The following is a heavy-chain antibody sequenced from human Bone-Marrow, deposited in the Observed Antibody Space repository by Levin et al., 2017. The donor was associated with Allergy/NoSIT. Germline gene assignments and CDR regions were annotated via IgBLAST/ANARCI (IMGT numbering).Heavy chain of an antibody. CDR1: GFTFSSYG. CDR2: VWFDGSNK. Sequence: GGSLRLSCAASGFTFSSYGMHWVRQPPGKGLEWVAAVWFDGSNKFYADSVKGRFTISRDNSNNTLFLQIDSLRAEDTAVYYCAREDLSSSSSDFWGQGTLVTVSS. CDR3: AREDLSSSSSDF. V-gene: IGHV3-33*01. J-gene: IGHJ4*02. D-gene: IGHD2/OR15-2a*01.